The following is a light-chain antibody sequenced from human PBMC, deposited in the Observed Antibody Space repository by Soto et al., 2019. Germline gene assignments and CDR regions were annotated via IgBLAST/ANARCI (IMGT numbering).Light chain of an antibody. Sequence: DIQMTQSPSSLSASVGDRVTITCRASQSISSYLNWYQQKPGKAPKLLIYAASSLQSGVPSRFSGSGSATDITLTISSLQPEDFATDYCQQSFSTPRVTFGQGTRLEIK. V-gene: IGKV1-39*01. CDR1: QSISSY. CDR2: AAS. J-gene: IGKJ5*01. CDR3: QQSFSTPRVT.